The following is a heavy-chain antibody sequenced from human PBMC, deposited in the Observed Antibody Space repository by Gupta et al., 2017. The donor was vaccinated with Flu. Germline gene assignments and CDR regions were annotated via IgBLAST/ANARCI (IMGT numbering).Heavy chain of an antibody. V-gene: IGHV1-2*04. CDR2: INPNSGGT. Sequence: QVQLVQSGAEVKKPGASVKVSSKDSGYTFTGYYMHWVRQAPGQGLEWMGWINPNSGGTNYAQKFQGWVTMTRDTSISTAYMELSRLRSDDTAVYYCALKLVLGYYFDYWGQGTLVTVSS. CDR1: GYTFTGYY. J-gene: IGHJ4*02. D-gene: IGHD6-13*01. CDR3: ALKLVLGYYFDY.